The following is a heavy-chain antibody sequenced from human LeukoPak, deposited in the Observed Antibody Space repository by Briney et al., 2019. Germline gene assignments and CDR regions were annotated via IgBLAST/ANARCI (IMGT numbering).Heavy chain of an antibody. CDR2: ISSSSSYI. CDR1: GFTFSSYS. Sequence: PGGSLRLSCAASGFTFSSYSMNWVRQAPGKGLEWVSSISSSSSYIYYADSVKGRFTISRDNAKNSLYLRMNSLRAEDTAVYYCARSPSAGEGLHDYWGQGTLVTVSS. V-gene: IGHV3-21*01. J-gene: IGHJ4*02. D-gene: IGHD2-21*01. CDR3: ARSPSAGEGLHDY.